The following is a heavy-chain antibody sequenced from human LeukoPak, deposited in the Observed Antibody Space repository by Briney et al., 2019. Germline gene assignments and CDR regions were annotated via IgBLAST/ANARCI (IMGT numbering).Heavy chain of an antibody. CDR3: AKVETYYDFWSGYW. V-gene: IGHV3-23*01. D-gene: IGHD3-3*01. CDR2: ISGSGGST. J-gene: IGHJ4*02. CDR1: GFTFSSYA. Sequence: PGGSLRLSCAASGFTFSSYAMSWVRRAPGKGLEWVSAISGSGGSTYYADSLKGRFTISRDNSKNTLYLQMNSLRAEDTAVYYCAKVETYYDFWSGYWWGQGTLVTVSS.